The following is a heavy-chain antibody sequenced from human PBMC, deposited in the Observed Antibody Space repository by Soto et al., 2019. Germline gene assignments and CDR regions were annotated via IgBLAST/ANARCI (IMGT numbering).Heavy chain of an antibody. Sequence: PGESLKISCKGSGYSFTSYWIAWVRQVPWKGLELMGVIYPGDSDIRYSPSFQGQVTISADKSISTAYLQWSSLKASDTAMYYCARHEYYDFWSGSYGMDVWGQGTTVTVSS. D-gene: IGHD3-3*01. CDR2: IYPGDSDI. V-gene: IGHV5-51*01. CDR3: ARHEYYDFWSGSYGMDV. J-gene: IGHJ6*02. CDR1: GYSFTSYW.